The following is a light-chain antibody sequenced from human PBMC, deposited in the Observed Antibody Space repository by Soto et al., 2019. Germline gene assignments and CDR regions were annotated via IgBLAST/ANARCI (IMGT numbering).Light chain of an antibody. CDR3: GSFSSTSTLYV. CDR2: EVS. V-gene: IGLV2-14*01. J-gene: IGLJ1*01. CDR1: TSDIGGYKY. Sequence: QSALTQPASVSGSPGQSVTISCTGTTSDIGGYKYVSWYQHYPGKAPKLMIYEVSSRPSGVSTRFSGSKYGNTASLTISGLQAEDEADYFCGSFSSTSTLYVFGSGTKVTVL.